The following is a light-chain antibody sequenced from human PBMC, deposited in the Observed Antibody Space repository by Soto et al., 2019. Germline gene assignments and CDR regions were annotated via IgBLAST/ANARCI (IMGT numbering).Light chain of an antibody. V-gene: IGKV3-20*01. Sequence: EIVLTQSPGTLSLSPGERATLSCRASQSVRSNYLAWFQQKPGQPPRLLIFGASSRATGIPDRFSGSGSGTDFTLTISSLQPEDVATYYCQKYNSAPRTFGQGTKVEIK. CDR2: GAS. CDR3: QKYNSAPRT. J-gene: IGKJ1*01. CDR1: QSVRSNY.